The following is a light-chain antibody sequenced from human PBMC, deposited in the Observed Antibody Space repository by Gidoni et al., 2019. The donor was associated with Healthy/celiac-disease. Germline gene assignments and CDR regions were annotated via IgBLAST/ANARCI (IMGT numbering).Light chain of an antibody. J-gene: IGKJ4*01. CDR1: LSVSSY. CDR3: QQCSNWPPLT. Sequence: DILFTQSPATLSLSPGDRATLSCRSSLSVSSYLAWYQQKPGQAPRLLIYDASNRATGIPARFSGSGSGTDFTLTISSLEPEDFAVYYCQQCSNWPPLTFXGXTKVEIK. CDR2: DAS. V-gene: IGKV3-11*01.